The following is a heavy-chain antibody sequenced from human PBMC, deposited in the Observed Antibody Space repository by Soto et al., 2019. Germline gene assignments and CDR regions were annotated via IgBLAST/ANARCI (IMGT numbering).Heavy chain of an antibody. D-gene: IGHD2-15*01. CDR1: GFTVSYNY. J-gene: IGHJ3*02. V-gene: IGHV3-53*01. CDR2: IYRGGDT. CDR3: AKARGSVGGYWWGDGFVI. Sequence: EVQLVESGGGLVQPGGSLRLSCSVSGFTVSYNYMSWVRQAPGKGLEWVSVIYRGGDTYYADAVKGRFTISRDNSKNTLYLQMDSLRREETAVYYCAKARGSVGGYWWGDGFVIWGQGTPVTVSS.